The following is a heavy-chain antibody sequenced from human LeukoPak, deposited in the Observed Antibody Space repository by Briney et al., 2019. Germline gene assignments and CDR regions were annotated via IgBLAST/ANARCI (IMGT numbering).Heavy chain of an antibody. V-gene: IGHV1-69*05. Sequence: SVKVSCKASGGTFSSYAISWVRQAPGQGPEWMGRIIPIFGTANYAQKFQGRVTITTDESTSTAYMELSSLRSEDTAVYYCARDEVSSSWHDDRRLDYWGQGTLVTVSS. D-gene: IGHD6-13*01. CDR3: ARDEVSSSWHDDRRLDY. CDR1: GGTFSSYA. CDR2: IIPIFGTA. J-gene: IGHJ4*02.